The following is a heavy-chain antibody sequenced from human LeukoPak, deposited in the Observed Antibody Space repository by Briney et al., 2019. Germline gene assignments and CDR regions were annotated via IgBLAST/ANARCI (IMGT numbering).Heavy chain of an antibody. D-gene: IGHD1-26*01. CDR3: ARDRGVGAYWYFDL. J-gene: IGHJ2*01. CDR1: GDSFSGYF. Sequence: PSETLSLTCTVSGDSFSGYFWNWIRQVPGKGLEWIGYMYYSGSTKYNPSLKSRVTISVDTSKNQFSLKLTSVTAADTAVYYCARDRGVGAYWYFDLWGRGTVVTVSS. CDR2: MYYSGST. V-gene: IGHV4-59*01.